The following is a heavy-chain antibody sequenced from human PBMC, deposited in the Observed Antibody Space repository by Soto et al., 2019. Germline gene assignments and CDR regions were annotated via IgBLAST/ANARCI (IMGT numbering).Heavy chain of an antibody. Sequence: QVQLQESGPGLVKPSETLSLTCTVSGGSISSYYWSWIRQPPGKGLEWIGYIYYSGSTNYNPSLKSRVTISVDTSKNQFSLKLSSVTAADTAVYYCARVDNWNGYYFDYWGQGTLVTVSS. CDR2: IYYSGST. J-gene: IGHJ4*02. CDR3: ARVDNWNGYYFDY. CDR1: GGSISSYY. V-gene: IGHV4-59*01. D-gene: IGHD1-1*01.